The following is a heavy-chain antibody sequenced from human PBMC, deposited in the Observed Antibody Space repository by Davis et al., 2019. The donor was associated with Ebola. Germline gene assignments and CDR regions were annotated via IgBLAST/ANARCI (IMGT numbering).Heavy chain of an antibody. D-gene: IGHD2/OR15-2a*01. CDR3: ARDLCNDLTTYYFDS. CDR2: IKWNGGST. Sequence: GESLKISCAASGFTSDDYGMSWVRQAPGKGLEWVSGIKWNGGSTDYADSVKGRFTISRDNAKNSLYLQMNSLRAEDTAFYYCARDLCNDLTTYYFDSWGQGTLVTVSS. J-gene: IGHJ4*02. V-gene: IGHV3-20*04. CDR1: GFTSDDYG.